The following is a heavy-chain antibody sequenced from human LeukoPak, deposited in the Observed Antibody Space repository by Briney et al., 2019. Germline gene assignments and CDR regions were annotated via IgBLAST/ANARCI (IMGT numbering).Heavy chain of an antibody. Sequence: GGSLRLSCGASGFTFSSYSMNWVRQAPGKGLEWVSSISSSSSYIYYADLVKGRFTISRDNAKNSLYLQMNSLRAEDTAVCYCASNYYGSGSFDYWGQGTLVTVSS. CDR1: GFTFSSYS. V-gene: IGHV3-21*01. CDR2: ISSSSSYI. J-gene: IGHJ4*02. CDR3: ASNYYGSGSFDY. D-gene: IGHD3-10*01.